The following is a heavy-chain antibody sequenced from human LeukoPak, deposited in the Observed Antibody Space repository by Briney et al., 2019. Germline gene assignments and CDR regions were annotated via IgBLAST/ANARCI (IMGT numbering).Heavy chain of an antibody. J-gene: IGHJ5*01. CDR2: IYAGGST. Sequence: SETLSLTCSVSGGSISTHYWTWIRQSAGEGLEWIGRIYAGGSTNVNPSLKSRVTLSAVTSKNQFSLRLTSVTAADTAVYYCARALWANGLDSWGHGLLVTVSS. CDR3: ARALWANGLDS. V-gene: IGHV4-4*07. D-gene: IGHD2-8*01. CDR1: GGSISTHY.